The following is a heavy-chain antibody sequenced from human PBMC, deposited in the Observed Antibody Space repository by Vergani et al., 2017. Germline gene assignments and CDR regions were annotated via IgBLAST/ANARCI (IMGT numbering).Heavy chain of an antibody. Sequence: QVQLVQSGAEVKKPGSSVKVSCKASGGTFSNYAISWVRQAPGQGLEWMGGIIPIFGTANYAQKFQGRVTITADESTSTAYMGLSSLRSEDTAVYYCARFMRAVAGTSWWFDPWGQGTLVTVSS. D-gene: IGHD6-19*01. CDR2: IIPIFGTA. CDR3: ARFMRAVAGTSWWFDP. CDR1: GGTFSNYA. V-gene: IGHV1-69*01. J-gene: IGHJ5*02.